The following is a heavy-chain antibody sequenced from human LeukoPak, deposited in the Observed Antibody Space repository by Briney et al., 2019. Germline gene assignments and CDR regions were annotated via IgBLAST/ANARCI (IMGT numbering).Heavy chain of an antibody. Sequence: GGSLRLSCAASGFTVSSNYMSWVRQAPGKGLEWVSVIYSGGSTYYADSVKGRFTISRDNSKNPLYLQMNSLRAEDTAVYYCAREGRHYYDSSGYYWKDWGQGTLVTVSS. CDR2: IYSGGST. D-gene: IGHD3-22*01. CDR3: AREGRHYYDSSGYYWKD. CDR1: GFTVSSNY. J-gene: IGHJ4*02. V-gene: IGHV3-66*02.